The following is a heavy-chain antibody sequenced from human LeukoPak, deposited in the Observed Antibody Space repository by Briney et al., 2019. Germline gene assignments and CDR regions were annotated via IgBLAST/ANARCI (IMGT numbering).Heavy chain of an antibody. CDR1: GFTFSSYA. CDR2: IGTAGDT. V-gene: IGHV3-13*01. J-gene: IGHJ6*02. CDR3: ARVPWRRDGDYYYYYGMDV. D-gene: IGHD4-17*01. Sequence: PGGSLRLSCAASGFTFSSYAMHWVRQATGKGLEWVSAIGTAGDTYYPGSVKGRFTISRENAKNSLYLQMNSLRAGDTAVYYCARVPWRRDGDYYYYYGMDVWGQGTTVTVSS.